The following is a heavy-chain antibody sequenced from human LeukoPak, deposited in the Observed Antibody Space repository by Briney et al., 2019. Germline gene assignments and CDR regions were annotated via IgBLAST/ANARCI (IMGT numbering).Heavy chain of an antibody. CDR3: AKSMGAIDHDY. CDR2: ISGSGGST. V-gene: IGHV3-23*01. D-gene: IGHD1-26*01. Sequence: GGSLRLSCAASGFTFSGYAMIWVRQAPGKGLEWVSTISGSGGSTYYADSVKGRFTISRDNSKSTLYLQVNSLRAEDTAVYYCAKSMGAIDHDYWGQGTLVTVSS. J-gene: IGHJ4*02. CDR1: GFTFSGYA.